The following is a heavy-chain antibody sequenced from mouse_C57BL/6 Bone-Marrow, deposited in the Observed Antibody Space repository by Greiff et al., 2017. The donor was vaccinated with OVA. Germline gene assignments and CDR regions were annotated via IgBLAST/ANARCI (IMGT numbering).Heavy chain of an antibody. CDR1: GYTFTDYY. D-gene: IGHD2-4*01. J-gene: IGHJ1*03. CDR3: ARKGSYYDYDKSYWYFDV. CDR2: INPYNGGT. Sequence: VQLQQSGPVLVKPGASVKMSCKASGYTFTDYYMNWVKQSHGKSLEWIGVINPYNGGTSYNQKFKGKATLTVDKSSSTAYMELNSLTSEDSAVYYCARKGSYYDYDKSYWYFDVWGTGTTVTVSS. V-gene: IGHV1-19*01.